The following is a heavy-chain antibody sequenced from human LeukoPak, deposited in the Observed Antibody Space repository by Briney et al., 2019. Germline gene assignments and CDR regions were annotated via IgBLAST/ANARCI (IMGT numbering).Heavy chain of an antibody. CDR2: IYYSGST. CDR1: GGSISSGDYY. J-gene: IGHJ6*03. D-gene: IGHD3-10*01. Sequence: SETLSFTCTVSGGSISSGDYYWSWIRQPPGKGLEWIGYIYYSGSTYYNPSLKSRVTISVDTSKNQFSLKLSSVTAADTAVYYCARQPRSYYYYYMDVWGKGTTVTVSS. CDR3: ARQPRSYYYYYMDV. V-gene: IGHV4-30-4*01.